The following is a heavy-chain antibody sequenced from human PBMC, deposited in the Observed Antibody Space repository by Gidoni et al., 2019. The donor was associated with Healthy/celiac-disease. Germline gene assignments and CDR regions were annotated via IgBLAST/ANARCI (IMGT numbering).Heavy chain of an antibody. Sequence: GRFTISRDNAKNSLYLQMNSLRAEDTAVYYCARDSPYYDFWSGYYVWGQGTLVTVSS. D-gene: IGHD3-3*01. J-gene: IGHJ4*02. V-gene: IGHV3-11*05. CDR3: ARDSPYYDFWSGYYV.